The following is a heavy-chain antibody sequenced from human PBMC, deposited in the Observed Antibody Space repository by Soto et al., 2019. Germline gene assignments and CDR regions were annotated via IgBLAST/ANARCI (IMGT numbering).Heavy chain of an antibody. Sequence: VQLLESGGGLVQPGGSLRLSCAASGFTFSSYAMSWVRQAPGKGLEWVSAISGSGGSTYYADSVKGRFTISRDNSKNTLYLQMNSLRAEDTAVYYCAKDGRTQQLGYYYYYYMDVWGKGTTVTVSS. V-gene: IGHV3-23*01. CDR2: ISGSGGST. J-gene: IGHJ6*03. CDR1: GFTFSSYA. CDR3: AKDGRTQQLGYYYYYYMDV. D-gene: IGHD6-13*01.